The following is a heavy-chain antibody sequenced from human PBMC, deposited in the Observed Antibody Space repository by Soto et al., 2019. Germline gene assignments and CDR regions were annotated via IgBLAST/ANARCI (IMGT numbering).Heavy chain of an antibody. CDR1: GGSVSSGSYY. CDR3: ARVYSGSYSDS. J-gene: IGHJ4*02. V-gene: IGHV4-61*01. CDR2: IFQSGST. D-gene: IGHD1-26*01. Sequence: PSETLSLTCTVSGGSVSSGSYYWSWVRQPPGKGLEWIGEIFQSGSTNYNPSLKTRVTISVDKSKNQFSLKLNSVTAADTAVYYCARVYSGSYSDSWGQGTLVTVSS.